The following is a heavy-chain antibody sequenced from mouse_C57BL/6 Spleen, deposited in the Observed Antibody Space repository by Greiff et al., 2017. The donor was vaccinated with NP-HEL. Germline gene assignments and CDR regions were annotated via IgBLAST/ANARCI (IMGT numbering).Heavy chain of an antibody. CDR1: GFSLSTFGMG. CDR3: ARTGPYYGNYEVYFDV. Sequence: QVTLKVSGPGILQPSQTLSLTCSFSGFSLSTFGMGVGWIRQPSGKGLEWLAHIWWDDDKYYNPALKSRLTISKDTSKNQVFLKIANVDTADTATYYCARTGPYYGNYEVYFDVWGTGTTVTVSS. D-gene: IGHD2-10*01. CDR2: IWWDDDK. V-gene: IGHV8-8*01. J-gene: IGHJ1*03.